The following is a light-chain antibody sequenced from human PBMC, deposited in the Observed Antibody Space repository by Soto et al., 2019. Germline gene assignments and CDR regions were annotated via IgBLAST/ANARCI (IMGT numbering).Light chain of an antibody. J-gene: IGKJ1*01. V-gene: IGKV1-39*01. CDR2: AAS. CDR3: QQSYSTPRT. CDR1: QSISSY. Sequence: DIQMTQSPSSXXXXXXXXXXXTXXASQSISSYLNWYQQKPGKAPKLLIYAASSLQSGVPSRFSGSGSGTDFTLTISSLQPEDFATYYCQQSYSTPRTFGQGTKVDI.